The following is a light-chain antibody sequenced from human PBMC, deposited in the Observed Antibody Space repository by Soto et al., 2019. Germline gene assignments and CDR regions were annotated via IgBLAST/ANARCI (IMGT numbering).Light chain of an antibody. CDR3: CSYAGSSTDVV. CDR2: EGS. V-gene: IGLV2-23*01. CDR1: SSDVGSYNL. Sequence: QSVLTQPPSVSGSPGQSITISCTGTSSDVGSYNLVSWYQQHPGKAPKLMIYEGSKRPSGVSNRFSGSKSGNTASLTISGLQAEDEADYYCCSYAGSSTDVVFGGGTKVTVL. J-gene: IGLJ2*01.